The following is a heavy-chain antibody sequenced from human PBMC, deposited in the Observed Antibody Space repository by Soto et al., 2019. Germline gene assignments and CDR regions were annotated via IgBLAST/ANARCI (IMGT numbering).Heavy chain of an antibody. V-gene: IGHV4-34*01. CDR2: INHSGST. CDR3: ARGRYCSGGSCYRHAFDI. Sequence: SETLSLTCAVYGGSFSGYYWSWIRQPPGKGLEWIGEINHSGSTNYNPSLKSRVTISVDTSKNQFSLKLSSVTAADTAVYYCARGRYCSGGSCYRHAFDIWGKGTMVTV. D-gene: IGHD2-15*01. CDR1: GGSFSGYY. J-gene: IGHJ3*02.